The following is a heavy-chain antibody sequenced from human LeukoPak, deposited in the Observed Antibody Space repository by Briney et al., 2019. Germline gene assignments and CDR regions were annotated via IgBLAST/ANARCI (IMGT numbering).Heavy chain of an antibody. Sequence: GGSLRLSCAASGFTFGDFWMSWVRQAPGKGLEWVANIDHVAETWSYVTTVRGRFTISRDNAKNSLYLQMNSLRAEDTAVYYCARRDDYIDFWGQGTLVIVSS. V-gene: IGHV3-7*03. J-gene: IGHJ4*02. CDR1: GFTFGDFW. CDR2: IDHVAETW. CDR3: ARRDDYIDF.